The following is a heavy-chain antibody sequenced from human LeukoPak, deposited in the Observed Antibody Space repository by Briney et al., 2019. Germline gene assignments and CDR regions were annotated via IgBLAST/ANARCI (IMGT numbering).Heavy chain of an antibody. CDR2: IYYSGST. J-gene: IGHJ5*02. V-gene: IGHV4-59*01. Sequence: SETLSLTCTVSGGSISSYYWSWIRQPPGKGLEWIGYIYYSGSTNYNPSLKGRVTISVDTSKNQFSLKLSSVTAADTAVYYCARAAGYSYGINWFDPWGQGTLVTVSS. CDR1: GGSISSYY. CDR3: ARAAGYSYGINWFDP. D-gene: IGHD5-18*01.